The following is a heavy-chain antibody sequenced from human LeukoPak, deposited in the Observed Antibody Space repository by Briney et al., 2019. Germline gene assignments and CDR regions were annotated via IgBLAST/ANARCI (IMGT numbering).Heavy chain of an antibody. J-gene: IGHJ5*02. CDR2: ISGSGGST. Sequence: GGSLRLSCAASGFTFSSYGMSWVRQAPGKGLEWVSAISGSGGSTYYADSVKGRFTISRDNSKNTLYLQMNSLRAEDTAVYYCAKDGSGASEFDPWGQGTLVTVSS. CDR1: GFTFSSYG. CDR3: AKDGSGASEFDP. V-gene: IGHV3-23*01. D-gene: IGHD2-15*01.